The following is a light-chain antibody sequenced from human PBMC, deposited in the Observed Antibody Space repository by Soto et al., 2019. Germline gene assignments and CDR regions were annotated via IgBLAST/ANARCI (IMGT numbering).Light chain of an antibody. CDR1: SSDIGCYND. V-gene: IGLV2-14*01. CDR2: EVT. Sequence: QSALTQPASVSGSPGQSITISCTGTSSDIGCYNDVSWYQQHPGKAPQAMIFEVTYRPYGISDRFSGSKSGNVASLTISGLQAEDEADYYCCSYRIGSAPYYVFGTGTKLTVL. CDR3: CSYRIGSAPYYV. J-gene: IGLJ1*01.